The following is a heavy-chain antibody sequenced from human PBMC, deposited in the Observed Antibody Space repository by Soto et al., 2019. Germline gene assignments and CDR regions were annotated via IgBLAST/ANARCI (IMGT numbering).Heavy chain of an antibody. Sequence: ITLKESGPTLVKPTQTLTLTCTFSGFSLNTGGVGVGWVRQPRGKAMEWLALIYWDDDERYRPALRRRLNTTKDTLTNQVVLTMTNMDPEDTATYYCVRNWRYYGGDYYYGMDAWGQGTTVTVSS. CDR1: GFSLNTGGVG. CDR3: VRNWRYYGGDYYYGMDA. CDR2: IYWDDDE. V-gene: IGHV2-5*02. D-gene: IGHD3-10*01. J-gene: IGHJ6*02.